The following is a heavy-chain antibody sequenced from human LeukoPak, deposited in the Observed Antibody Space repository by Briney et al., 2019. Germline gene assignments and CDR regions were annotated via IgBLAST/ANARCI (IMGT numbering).Heavy chain of an antibody. Sequence: ASVKVSCKASGYTFTSYDINWVRQATGQGLEWMGWMNPNSGNTGYAQKFQGRVTMTRNTSISTAYMELSSLRSEDTAVYYCARQLIVAEGLYGMDVRGQGTTVTVSS. V-gene: IGHV1-8*01. CDR2: MNPNSGNT. CDR3: ARQLIVAEGLYGMDV. J-gene: IGHJ6*02. CDR1: GYTFTSYD. D-gene: IGHD2-21*01.